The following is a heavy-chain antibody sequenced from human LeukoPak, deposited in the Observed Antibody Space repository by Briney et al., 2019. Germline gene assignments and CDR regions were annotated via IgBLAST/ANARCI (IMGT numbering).Heavy chain of an antibody. CDR3: ATTLDRIVGASHFDY. Sequence: GGSLRLSCAASGFTFSSYGMHWVRQAPGKGLEWVAVISYDGSNKYYADSVRGRFTISRDNSKNTLYLQMNSLRAEDTAVYYCATTLDRIVGASHFDYWGQGTLVTVSS. D-gene: IGHD1-26*01. J-gene: IGHJ4*02. CDR1: GFTFSSYG. CDR2: ISYDGSNK. V-gene: IGHV3-30*03.